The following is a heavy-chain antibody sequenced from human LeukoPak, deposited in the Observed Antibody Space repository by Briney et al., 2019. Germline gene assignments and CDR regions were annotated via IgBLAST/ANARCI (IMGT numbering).Heavy chain of an antibody. CDR1: GGTFSSYA. J-gene: IGHJ5*02. CDR2: ISAYNGNT. D-gene: IGHD3-16*01. V-gene: IGHV1-18*01. Sequence: GSSVKVSCKASGGTFSSYAISWVRQAPGQGLEWMGWISAYNGNTNYAQKPQGRVTMTTDTSMSTAYMELRSLRSDDTAVYYCARDGGFGNRKVWFDPWGQGTLVTVSS. CDR3: ARDGGFGNRKVWFDP.